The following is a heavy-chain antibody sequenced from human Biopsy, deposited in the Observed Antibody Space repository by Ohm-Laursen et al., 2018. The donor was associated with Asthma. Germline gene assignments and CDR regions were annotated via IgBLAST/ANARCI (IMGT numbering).Heavy chain of an antibody. CDR1: GFVFSQCG. D-gene: IGHD3-22*01. CDR2: VSSDGHDK. V-gene: IGHV3-30*03. CDR3: ARQSGQDYDDTSAFDA. Sequence: RSLRLSCAASGFVFSQCGMHWVRQGPGKGLEWVAHVSSDGHDKYYEDSVEGRFTISRDNSRNRLYLQINRLTVEDSAVYFCARQSGQDYDDTSAFDAWGQGTKVAVSS. J-gene: IGHJ3*01.